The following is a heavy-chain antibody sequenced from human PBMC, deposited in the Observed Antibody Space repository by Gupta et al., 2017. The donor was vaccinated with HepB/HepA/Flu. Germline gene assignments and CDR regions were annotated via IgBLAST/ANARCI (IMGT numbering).Heavy chain of an antibody. CDR3: ARHQMVVVVIAYFDY. D-gene: IGHD2-21*01. CDR1: GGSISSSSYY. V-gene: IGHV4-39*01. J-gene: IGHJ4*02. Sequence: QLQLQESGPGLVKPSETLSLTCTVSGGSISSSSYYWGWIRQRPGKGLEWIGSIYYSGSTYYNPSLKSRVTISVDTSKNQFSLKLSSVTAADTAVYYCARHQMVVVVIAYFDYWGQGTLVTVSS. CDR2: IYYSGST.